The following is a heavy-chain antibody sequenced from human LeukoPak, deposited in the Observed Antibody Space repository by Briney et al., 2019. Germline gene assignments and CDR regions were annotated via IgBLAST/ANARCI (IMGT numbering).Heavy chain of an antibody. D-gene: IGHD3-22*01. V-gene: IGHV4-34*01. CDR2: INHSGST. CDR3: ARDGYYYDSSGYYYFDAFDI. CDR1: GGSFSGYY. Sequence: PSETLSLTCAVYGGSFSGYYWSWIRQPPGKGLEWIGEINHSGSTNYNPSLKSRVTISVDTSKNQFSLKLSSVTAADTAVYYCARDGYYYDSSGYYYFDAFDIWGQGTMVTVSS. J-gene: IGHJ3*02.